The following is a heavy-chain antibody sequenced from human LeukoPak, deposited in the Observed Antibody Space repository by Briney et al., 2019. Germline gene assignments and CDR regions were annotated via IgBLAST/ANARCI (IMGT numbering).Heavy chain of an antibody. CDR3: AREITTDYGDYVAYYYYYMDV. D-gene: IGHD4-17*01. J-gene: IGHJ6*03. CDR1: GFTFSDYY. V-gene: IGHV3-11*04. Sequence: GESLRLSCAASGFTFSDYYMSWIRQAPGKGLEWVSYISSSGSTIYYADSVKGRFTISRDNAKNSLYLQMNSLRAEDTAVYYCAREITTDYGDYVAYYYYYMDVWGKGTTVTVSS. CDR2: ISSSGSTI.